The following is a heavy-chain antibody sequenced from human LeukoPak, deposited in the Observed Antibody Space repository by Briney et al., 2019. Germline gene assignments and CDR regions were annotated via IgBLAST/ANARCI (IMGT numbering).Heavy chain of an antibody. CDR3: AREEDYDSSGYSVNYFDY. CDR1: GSTFSSYA. CDR2: ISYDGSNK. V-gene: IGHV3-30-3*01. J-gene: IGHJ4*02. D-gene: IGHD3-22*01. Sequence: GRSLRLSCAASGSTFSSYAMHWVRQAPGKGLEWVAVISYDGSNKYYADSVKGRFTISRDNSKNTLYLQMNSLRAEDTAVYYCAREEDYDSSGYSVNYFDYWGQGTLVTVSS.